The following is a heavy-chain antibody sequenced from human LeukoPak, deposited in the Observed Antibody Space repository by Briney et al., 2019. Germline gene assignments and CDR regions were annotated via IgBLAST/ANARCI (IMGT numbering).Heavy chain of an antibody. J-gene: IGHJ4*02. Sequence: SETLSLTCAVSGGSISSSNWWSWVRQPPGKGLEWIGEIYHSGSTNYNPSLKSRVTISVDKSKNQFSLKLSSVTAADTAVYYCARDRNMGKRIKTLDYWGQGTLVTVSS. CDR1: GGSISSSNW. CDR3: ARDRNMGKRIKTLDY. D-gene: IGHD2-21*01. CDR2: IYHSGST. V-gene: IGHV4-4*02.